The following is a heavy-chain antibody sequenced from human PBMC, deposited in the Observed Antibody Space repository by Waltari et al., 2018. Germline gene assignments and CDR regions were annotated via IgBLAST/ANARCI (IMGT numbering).Heavy chain of an antibody. CDR2: IYSGGRT. CDR3: ARDRPLRSAYYYGMDV. CDR1: GFTVSSNY. V-gene: IGHV3-53*01. Sequence: EVQLVESGGGLIQPGGSLRLSCAASGFTVSSNYMSWVRQAPGKGLQWVSVIYSGGRTYYADSGKGRFTISRDNSKNTLYLQMNSLRAEDTAVYYCARDRPLRSAYYYGMDVWGQGTTVTVSS. J-gene: IGHJ6*02.